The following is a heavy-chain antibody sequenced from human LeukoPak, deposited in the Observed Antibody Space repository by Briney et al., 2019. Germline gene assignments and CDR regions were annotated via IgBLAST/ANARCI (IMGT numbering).Heavy chain of an antibody. CDR2: ISAYNGNT. V-gene: IGHV1-18*01. Sequence: ASVKVSCKASGYTFTIYGISWVRQAPGQGLEWMGWISAYNGNTNYAQKLQGRVTMTTDTSTSTAYMELRSLRSDDTAVYYCARETYYDFWSGYYYFDYWGQGTLVTVSS. CDR1: GYTFTIYG. D-gene: IGHD3-3*01. J-gene: IGHJ4*02. CDR3: ARETYYDFWSGYYYFDY.